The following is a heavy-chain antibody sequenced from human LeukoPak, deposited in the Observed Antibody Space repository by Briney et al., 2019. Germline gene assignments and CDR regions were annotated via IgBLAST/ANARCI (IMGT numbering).Heavy chain of an antibody. CDR2: IYYSGST. Sequence: KTSETLSLTCTVSGGSISSSSYYWGWIRQPPGKGLEWIGSIYYSGSTYYNPSLKSRVTISVDTSKNQFSLKLSSVTAADTALYYCARGPFYYYDSSGYPFDYWGQGTLVTVSS. CDR3: ARGPFYYYDSSGYPFDY. CDR1: GGSISSSSYY. V-gene: IGHV4-39*01. J-gene: IGHJ4*02. D-gene: IGHD3-22*01.